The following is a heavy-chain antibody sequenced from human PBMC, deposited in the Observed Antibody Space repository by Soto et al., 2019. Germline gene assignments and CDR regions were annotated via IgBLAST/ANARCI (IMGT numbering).Heavy chain of an antibody. CDR3: ARIASTGRGGDV. V-gene: IGHV3-7*01. Sequence: EVQLVESGGGLVQPGGSLRLSCAASGFTFSSYWMSWVRQAPVKGLEWVGNIKQDGSEQNYVDFVKGRFTISRDNANNSLYLQMNSLRAEDTAVYYCARIASTGRGGDVWGQGTTVVVSS. CDR2: IKQDGSEQ. CDR1: GFTFSSYW. D-gene: IGHD6-13*01. J-gene: IGHJ6*02.